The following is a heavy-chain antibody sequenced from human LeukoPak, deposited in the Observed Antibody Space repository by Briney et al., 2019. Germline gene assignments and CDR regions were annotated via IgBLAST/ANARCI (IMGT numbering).Heavy chain of an antibody. D-gene: IGHD5-18*01. CDR2: ISCSGSTI. V-gene: IGHV3-11*01. Sequence: GGTLRLSCAASGFTFSDYYMSWIRQAPGKGLEWGSYISCSGSTIYYADPVKRRFTISRDNAKNSLYLQMNSMRAEDTAVYYCARDMAAGYSYDRNKVHFDYWGQGTLVTVSS. CDR3: ARDMAAGYSYDRNKVHFDY. J-gene: IGHJ4*02. CDR1: GFTFSDYY.